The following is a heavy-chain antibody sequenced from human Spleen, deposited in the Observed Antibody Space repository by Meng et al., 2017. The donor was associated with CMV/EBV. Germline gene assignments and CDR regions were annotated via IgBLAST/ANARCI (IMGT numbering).Heavy chain of an antibody. D-gene: IGHD1-26*01. CDR1: GDSVSSKSVA. J-gene: IGHJ4*02. Sequence: QLHAQQAGPGHVKPSQTLSITCGISGDSVSSKSVAWAWIRQSPSRGLEWLGRTYYRSKWYNDYAMFVKSRITISQDTSKNQFALQLNSVTPEDTAVYYCARHNGGTYRFDCWGQGTLVTVSS. CDR2: TYYRSKWYN. CDR3: ARHNGGTYRFDC. V-gene: IGHV6-1*01.